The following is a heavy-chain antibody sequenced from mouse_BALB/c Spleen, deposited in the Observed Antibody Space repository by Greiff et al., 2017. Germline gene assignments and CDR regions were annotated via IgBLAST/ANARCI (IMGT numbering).Heavy chain of an antibody. D-gene: IGHD2-1*01. CDR2: ISSGSSTI. J-gene: IGHJ4*01. Sequence: EVMLVESGGGLVQPGGSRKLSCAASGFTFSSFGMHWVRQAPEKGLEWVAYISSGSSTIYYADTVKGRFTISRDNPKNTLFLQMTSLRSEDTAMYYCARSRNYPYAMDYWGQGTSVTVSS. CDR3: ARSRNYPYAMDY. V-gene: IGHV5-17*02. CDR1: GFTFSSFG.